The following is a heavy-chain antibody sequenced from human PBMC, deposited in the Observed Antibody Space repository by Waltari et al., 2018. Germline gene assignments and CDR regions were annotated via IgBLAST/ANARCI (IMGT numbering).Heavy chain of an antibody. V-gene: IGHV3-7*01. D-gene: IGHD2-15*01. CDR1: GFTFSSYW. CDR2: IKQDGSEK. Sequence: EVQLVESGGGLVQPGGSLRLSCAASGFTFSSYWLSWVRQAPGKGLEWVANIKQDGSEKYYVDAGKGRFTISRDNAKNTLYLQMNSLRAEDTAVYYCARDFGDDDGGRFAAFDIWGQGTMVTVSS. J-gene: IGHJ3*02. CDR3: ARDFGDDDGGRFAAFDI.